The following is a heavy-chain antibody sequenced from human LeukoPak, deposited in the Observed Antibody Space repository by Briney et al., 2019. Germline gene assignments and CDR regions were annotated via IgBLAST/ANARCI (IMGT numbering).Heavy chain of an antibody. J-gene: IGHJ4*02. CDR3: ARAITNYGYIFDY. Sequence: GGSLRLSCAASGFTFSSYWMSWVRQAPGKGLEWVANIKQDGSEKYYVDSAKGRFTISRDNAKNSLSLQMNSLRAEDTAVYYCARAITNYGYIFDYWGQGTLVTVSS. D-gene: IGHD5-18*01. CDR1: GFTFSSYW. CDR2: IKQDGSEK. V-gene: IGHV3-7*01.